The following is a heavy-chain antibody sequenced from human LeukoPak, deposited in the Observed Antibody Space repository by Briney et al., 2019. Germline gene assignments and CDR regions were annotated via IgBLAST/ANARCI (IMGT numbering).Heavy chain of an antibody. V-gene: IGHV4-4*07. D-gene: IGHD2-15*01. Sequence: SETLSLTCTVSGASISSYYWSWIRQPAGKGLEWIGRIYSSRSIYNPSLKSRVTISVDTSKNQFSLKLSSVTAADTAVYYCARDTVVVVAATRGYFDYWGQGTLVTVSS. CDR1: GASISSYY. CDR2: IYSSRS. J-gene: IGHJ4*02. CDR3: ARDTVVVVAATRGYFDY.